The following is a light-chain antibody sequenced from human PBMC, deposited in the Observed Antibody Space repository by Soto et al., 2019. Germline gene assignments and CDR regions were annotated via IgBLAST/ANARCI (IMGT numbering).Light chain of an antibody. CDR2: EGS. CDR3: CSYAGSSTWVV. J-gene: IGLJ2*01. Sequence: QSVLTQPASVFGSPGQSITISCTGTSSDVGSYNLVSWYQQHPGKAPKLMIYEGSKRPSGVSNRFSGSKSGNTASLTISGLQAEDEADYYCCSYAGSSTWVVFGGGTKVTVL. CDR1: SSDVGSYNL. V-gene: IGLV2-23*01.